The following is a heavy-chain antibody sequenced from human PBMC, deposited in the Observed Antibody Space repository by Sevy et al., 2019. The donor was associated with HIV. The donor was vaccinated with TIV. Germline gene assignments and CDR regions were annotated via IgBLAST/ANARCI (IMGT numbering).Heavy chain of an antibody. CDR2: ISAYNGNT. D-gene: IGHD2-2*01. CDR3: ARGEDIVVVPAAMVY. J-gene: IGHJ4*02. V-gene: IGHV1-18*01. Sequence: ASVKVSCKASGYTFTSYGISWVRQAPGQGLEWMGWISAYNGNTNYAQKLQGRVTMTTDTSTSTAYMGLRSLRSDDTAVYYCARGEDIVVVPAAMVYWGQGTLVTVSS. CDR1: GYTFTSYG.